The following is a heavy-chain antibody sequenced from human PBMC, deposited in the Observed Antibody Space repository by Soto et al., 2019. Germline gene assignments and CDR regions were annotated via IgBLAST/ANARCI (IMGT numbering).Heavy chain of an antibody. CDR2: INTDGSSA. J-gene: IGHJ4*02. V-gene: IGHV3-74*01. CDR3: ARDGGAAFDY. Sequence: HPGGSLRLSCAASGFTFSSYWMHWVRQAPGKGLVWVSRINTDGSSATYADSVKGRFTVSRDNAKNTLYLQMISLRVEDTAVYYCARDGGAAFDYWGQGTVVTVSS. CDR1: GFTFSSYW. D-gene: IGHD1-26*01.